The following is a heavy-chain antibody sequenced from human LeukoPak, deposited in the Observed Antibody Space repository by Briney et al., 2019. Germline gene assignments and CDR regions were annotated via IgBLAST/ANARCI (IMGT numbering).Heavy chain of an antibody. CDR2: IYYSGST. Sequence: PSQTLSLTCTVSGGSISSGDYYWSWIRQPPGKGLEWIGYIYYSGSTYYNPSLKSRVTISVDTSKNQFSLKLSSVTAADTAVYYCARGSLFLSLWFGELYVYWGQGTLVTVSS. CDR1: GGSISSGDYY. CDR3: ARGSLFLSLWFGELYVY. D-gene: IGHD3-10*01. J-gene: IGHJ4*02. V-gene: IGHV4-30-4*01.